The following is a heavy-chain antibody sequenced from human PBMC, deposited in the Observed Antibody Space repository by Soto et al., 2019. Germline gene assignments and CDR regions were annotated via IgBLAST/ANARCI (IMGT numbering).Heavy chain of an antibody. CDR3: AGRDYYDSSGYYYGSEYFQH. V-gene: IGHV1-3*01. CDR2: INAGNGNT. Sequence: ASVKVSCKASGYTFTSYAMHWVRQAPGQRLEWMGWINAGNGNTKYSQKFQGRVTITRDTSASTAYMELSSLRSEDTAVYYCAGRDYYDSSGYYYGSEYFQHWGQGTLVTVSS. D-gene: IGHD3-22*01. CDR1: GYTFTSYA. J-gene: IGHJ1*01.